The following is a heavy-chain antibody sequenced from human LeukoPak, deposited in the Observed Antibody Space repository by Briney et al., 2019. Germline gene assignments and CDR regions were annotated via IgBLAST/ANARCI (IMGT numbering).Heavy chain of an antibody. CDR2: ISGSGDST. CDR1: GFTFSSYA. J-gene: IGHJ4*02. Sequence: GGSLRLSCAASGFTFSSYAMSWVRQAPGRGLEWVPAISGSGDSTYCTDFVKGRFTISRDNSKNTLYLQMNSLRAEDTAVYYCAKAYFYGSGTPGRGIDYWGQGTLVTVSS. V-gene: IGHV3-23*01. CDR3: AKAYFYGSGTPGRGIDY. D-gene: IGHD3-10*01.